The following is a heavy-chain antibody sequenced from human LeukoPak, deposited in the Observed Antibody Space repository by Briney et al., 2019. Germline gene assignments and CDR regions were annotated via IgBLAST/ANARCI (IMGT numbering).Heavy chain of an antibody. CDR3: ARGIAAAGINKYLFDY. CDR1: GYTFTSYG. D-gene: IGHD6-13*01. V-gene: IGHV1-18*01. Sequence: ASVKVSCKASGYTFTSYGISWVRQAPGQGLEWMGWISAYNGNTNYAQKLQGRVTMTTDTSTSTAYMELRSLRSDDTAVYHCARGIAAAGINKYLFDYWGQGTLVTVSS. CDR2: ISAYNGNT. J-gene: IGHJ4*02.